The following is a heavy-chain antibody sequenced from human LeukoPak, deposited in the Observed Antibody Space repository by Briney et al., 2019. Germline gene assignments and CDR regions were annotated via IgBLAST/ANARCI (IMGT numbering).Heavy chain of an antibody. CDR1: VYTFTHYY. CDR2: IYPSGCSR. D-gene: IGHD2-15*01. Sequence: ASVPVSCKVSVYTFTHYYMHWVRQAPGQGREWLGIIYPSGCSRSYAQKFQGRVTMTRDTSKSTVYMELSSLRSEDTAVYYCARGAGCLSGGSCYRYYYYYGMDVWGQGTTVTVSS. CDR3: ARGAGCLSGGSCYRYYYYYGMDV. V-gene: IGHV1-46*01. J-gene: IGHJ6*02.